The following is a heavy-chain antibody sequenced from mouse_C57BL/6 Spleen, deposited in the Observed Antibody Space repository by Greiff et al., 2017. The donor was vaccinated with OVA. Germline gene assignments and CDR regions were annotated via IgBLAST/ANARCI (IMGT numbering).Heavy chain of an antibody. J-gene: IGHJ3*01. CDR2: INPSTGGT. Sequence: VQLQQSGPELVKPGASVKISCKASGYSFTGYYMNWVKQSPEKSLEWIGEINPSTGGTTYNQKFKAKATLTVDKSSSTAYMQLKSLTSEDSAVYYCARDYYDYDGFAYWGQGTLVTVSA. V-gene: IGHV1-42*01. D-gene: IGHD2-4*01. CDR1: GYSFTGYY. CDR3: ARDYYDYDGFAY.